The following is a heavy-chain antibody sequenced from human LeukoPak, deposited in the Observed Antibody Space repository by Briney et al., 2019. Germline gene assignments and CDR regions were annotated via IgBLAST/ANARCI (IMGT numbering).Heavy chain of an antibody. Sequence: GGSLRLSCAASGFIFSSYGMHWVRQAPGKGLEWVAVISYDGSNKYYADSVKGRFTISRDNSKNTLYLQMNSLRAEDTAVYYCAKDRGGYNSIDYWGQGTLVTISS. CDR2: ISYDGSNK. CDR3: AKDRGGYNSIDY. CDR1: GFIFSSYG. V-gene: IGHV3-30*18. D-gene: IGHD5-24*01. J-gene: IGHJ4*02.